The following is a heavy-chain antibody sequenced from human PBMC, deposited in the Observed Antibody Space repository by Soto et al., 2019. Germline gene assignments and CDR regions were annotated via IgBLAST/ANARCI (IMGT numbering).Heavy chain of an antibody. V-gene: IGHV3-21*01. J-gene: IGHJ5*02. CDR3: ARDLLIRPIEYSSSPNWFDP. CDR2: ISSSSSYI. D-gene: IGHD6-6*01. Sequence: PGGSLRLSCAASGFTFSSYSMNWVRQAPGKGLEWVSSISSSSSYIYYADSVKGRFTISRDNAKNSLYLQMNSLRAEDTAVYYCARDLLIRPIEYSSSPNWFDPWGQGTLVTVPQ. CDR1: GFTFSSYS.